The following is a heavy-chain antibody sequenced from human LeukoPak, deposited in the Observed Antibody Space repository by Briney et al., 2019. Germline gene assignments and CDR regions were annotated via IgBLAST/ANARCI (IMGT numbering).Heavy chain of an antibody. Sequence: GESLKISCKGSGYFFNSYWIGWVRQMPGKGLEWMGIIYPSDLDIRYSPSFQGRVTTSVDKSNSIAYLHWSSLNASDTGMYFCARGDPTGGNYHTLDYWGQGTLVTVPS. CDR1: GYFFNSYW. CDR2: IYPSDLDI. D-gene: IGHD5-24*01. CDR3: ARGDPTGGNYHTLDY. J-gene: IGHJ4*02. V-gene: IGHV5-51*01.